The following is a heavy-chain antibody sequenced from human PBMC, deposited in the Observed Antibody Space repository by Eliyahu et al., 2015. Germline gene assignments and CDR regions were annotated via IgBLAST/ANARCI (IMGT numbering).Heavy chain of an antibody. Sequence: EVQLVESGGGVVRPGGSLRLSWXAXGXTFEXYGMSWVRQXPGKGLXWVSGIDWNGGSTGYADSVKGRFTIYRDNAKNSLYLQMNSLRGEDTALYRCARDHRTFQLGIPDPGDYWGQGTLVTVSS. D-gene: IGHD7-27*01. CDR2: IDWNGGST. CDR3: ARDHRTFQLGIPDPGDY. CDR1: GXTFEXYG. J-gene: IGHJ4*02. V-gene: IGHV3-20*01.